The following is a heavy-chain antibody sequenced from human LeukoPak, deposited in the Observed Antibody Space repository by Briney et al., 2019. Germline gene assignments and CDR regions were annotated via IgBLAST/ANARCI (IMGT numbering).Heavy chain of an antibody. V-gene: IGHV3-21*01. Sequence: GGSLRLSCAATGFTFSSYSMNWVRQAPGKGMEWVSSISSSSSYIYYADSVKGRFTISRDYAKNSLYLQMNSLTAEDTAVYYCAREYYYGSGIYGMDVWGKGTTVTVSS. CDR1: GFTFSSYS. CDR3: AREYYYGSGIYGMDV. CDR2: ISSSSSYI. J-gene: IGHJ6*04. D-gene: IGHD3-10*01.